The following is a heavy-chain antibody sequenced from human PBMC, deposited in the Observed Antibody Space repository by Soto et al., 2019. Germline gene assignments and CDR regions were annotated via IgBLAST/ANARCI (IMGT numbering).Heavy chain of an antibody. CDR3: ARDMGATLYYYGMDV. V-gene: IGHV4-59*01. Sequence: PSETLSLTCTVSGGSISSYYWSWIRQPPGKGLEWIGYIYYSGSTNYNPSLKSRVTISVDTSKNQFSLKLSSVTAADTAVYYCARDMGATLYYYGMDVWGQGTTVTVSS. D-gene: IGHD1-26*01. CDR1: GGSISSYY. CDR2: IYYSGST. J-gene: IGHJ6*02.